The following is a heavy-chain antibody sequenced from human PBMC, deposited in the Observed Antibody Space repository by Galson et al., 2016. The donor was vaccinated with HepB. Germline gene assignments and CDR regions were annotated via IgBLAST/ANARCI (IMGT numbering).Heavy chain of an antibody. J-gene: IGHJ3*02. D-gene: IGHD3-16*01. Sequence: SLRLSCAASGFTFSSYSMNWVRQAPGKGLERVSYISSSSSTIYYADSVKGRFTISRDNAKNSLYLQMNSLIDEDTAVYYCARDGGIPGAAFDIWGQGTMVTVSS. V-gene: IGHV3-48*02. CDR2: ISSSSSTI. CDR1: GFTFSSYS. CDR3: ARDGGIPGAAFDI.